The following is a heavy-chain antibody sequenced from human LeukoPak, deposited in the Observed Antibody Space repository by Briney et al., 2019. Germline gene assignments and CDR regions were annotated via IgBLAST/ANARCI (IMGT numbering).Heavy chain of an antibody. J-gene: IGHJ4*02. D-gene: IGHD3-22*01. Sequence: GESLQISCKGSGSSFTSYWIGWVRQLPGKGLEWMGIIYPGDSDSRYSPSFQGQVTISADRSISTAYLQWSSLKASDTAMYYCARLPVSSGYYYVDYWGQGTLVTVSS. CDR1: GSSFTSYW. CDR2: IYPGDSDS. V-gene: IGHV5-51*01. CDR3: ARLPVSSGYYYVDY.